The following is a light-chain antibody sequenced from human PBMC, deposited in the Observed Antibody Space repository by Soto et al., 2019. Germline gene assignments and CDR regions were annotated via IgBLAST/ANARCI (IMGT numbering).Light chain of an antibody. V-gene: IGKV3-11*01. J-gene: IGKJ5*01. CDR3: QQYGSSPIT. CDR2: VTS. Sequence: EIVLTQSPATLSSFPGERVTLSCRASQTLSNRLAWYQHKPGQAPRLLIYVTSNRATGIPARFSGSGSGTDYTLTISSLEPEDSAVYYCQQYGSSPITFGQGTRLEIK. CDR1: QTLSNR.